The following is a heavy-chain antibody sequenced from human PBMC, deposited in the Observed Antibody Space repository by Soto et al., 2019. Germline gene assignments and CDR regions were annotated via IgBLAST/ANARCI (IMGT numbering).Heavy chain of an antibody. V-gene: IGHV1-58*02. CDR1: GFTFTTSA. CDR2: IVVGSGNT. Sequence: SVKVSCKAXGFTFTTSAMQWVRHYKGQRLEFILLIVVGSGNTNYAQKFEERVTITRDMSTSTASMELSSLRPEERASYSCVEDPQLLRLGEGNGMDAWGQGPTVT. CDR3: VEDPQLLRLGEGNGMDA. D-gene: IGHD3-10*01. J-gene: IGHJ6*02.